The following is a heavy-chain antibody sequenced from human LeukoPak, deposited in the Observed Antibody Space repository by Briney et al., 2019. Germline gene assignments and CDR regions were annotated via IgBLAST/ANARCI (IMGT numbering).Heavy chain of an antibody. CDR2: ISDTGHTI. CDR1: GFIFTTSG. D-gene: IGHD3-16*01. CDR3: SRARWVLREIGHFWAGRTVDRVPCASI. Sequence: GASLRLSCAAAGFIFTTSGMNWVRQAPGKGLEWLAYISDTGHTIYYEASVKGRFTVSGDNAKNLLFLEVRSLREDHGGVYYCSRARWVLREIGHFWAGRTVDRVPCASIRGK. J-gene: IGHJ6*03. V-gene: IGHV3-48*02.